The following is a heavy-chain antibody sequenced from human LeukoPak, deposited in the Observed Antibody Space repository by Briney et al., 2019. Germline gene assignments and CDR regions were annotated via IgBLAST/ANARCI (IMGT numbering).Heavy chain of an antibody. CDR3: ARSRNGYNPLDY. Sequence: GESLKISCKGSGYIFTTYWIGWVRQMPGKGPEWMGIIFPGDSDIRYSPSFQGQVTISADKSISTAYLQWSSLKASDTAMYYCARSRNGYNPLDYWGQGTLVTVSS. CDR2: IFPGDSDI. J-gene: IGHJ4*02. V-gene: IGHV5-51*01. D-gene: IGHD5-24*01. CDR1: GYIFTTYW.